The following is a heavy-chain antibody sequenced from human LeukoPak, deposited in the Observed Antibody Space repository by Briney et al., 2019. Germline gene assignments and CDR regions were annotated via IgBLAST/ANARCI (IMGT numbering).Heavy chain of an antibody. Sequence: SVTVSCKASGGTFSSYAISWVRQAPGQGLEWMGRIIPIFGTANYAQKFQGRVTITTDESTSTAYMELSSLRSEDTAVYYCARRNLWTQNDAFDIWGQGTMVTVSS. D-gene: IGHD2-21*01. CDR3: ARRNLWTQNDAFDI. J-gene: IGHJ3*02. CDR1: GGTFSSYA. CDR2: IIPIFGTA. V-gene: IGHV1-69*05.